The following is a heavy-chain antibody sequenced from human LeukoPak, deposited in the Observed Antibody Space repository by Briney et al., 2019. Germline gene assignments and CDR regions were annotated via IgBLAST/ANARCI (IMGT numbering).Heavy chain of an antibody. CDR2: ISNSGSDF. J-gene: IGHJ4*02. CDR3: AKDGDGGSYYVLFDY. CDR1: GFTFSSYE. V-gene: IGHV3-48*03. Sequence: GGSLRLSCAASGFTFSSYEMNWVRQAPGKGLEWVSYISNSGSDFSYADSVKGRFTISRDNSKSTLFLQMNSLRDEDTAVYYCAKDGDGGSYYVLFDYWGQGALVTVSS. D-gene: IGHD1-26*01.